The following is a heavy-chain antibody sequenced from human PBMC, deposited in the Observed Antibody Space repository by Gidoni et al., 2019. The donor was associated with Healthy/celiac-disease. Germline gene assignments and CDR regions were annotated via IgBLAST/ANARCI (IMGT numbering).Heavy chain of an antibody. CDR3: ARGIAARPPDY. V-gene: IGHV3-33*01. CDR1: GFTFSSYG. CDR2: IWYDGSNK. Sequence: QVQLVESGGGVVQPGRSLRLSCAASGFTFSSYGMHWVRQAPGKGLEWVAVIWYDGSNKYYADSVKGRFTISRDNSKNTLYLQMNSLRAEDTAVYYCARGIAARPPDYWGQGTLVTVSS. J-gene: IGHJ4*02. D-gene: IGHD6-6*01.